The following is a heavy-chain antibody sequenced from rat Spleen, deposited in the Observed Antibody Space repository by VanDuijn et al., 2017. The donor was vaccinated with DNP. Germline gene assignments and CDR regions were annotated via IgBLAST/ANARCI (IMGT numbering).Heavy chain of an antibody. Sequence: EVQLVESGGGLVQPGRSLKLSCAVSGITFSNYGMHWIRQAPTKGLEWVASISPSGGSTYYRDSVKGRFTISRDNAKSTLYLQMDSLRSEDTATYYCTRKYTTDYYWYFDFWGPGTMVTVSS. CDR1: GITFSNYG. D-gene: IGHD1-6*01. CDR2: ISPSGGST. J-gene: IGHJ1*01. CDR3: TRKYTTDYYWYFDF. V-gene: IGHV5-19*01.